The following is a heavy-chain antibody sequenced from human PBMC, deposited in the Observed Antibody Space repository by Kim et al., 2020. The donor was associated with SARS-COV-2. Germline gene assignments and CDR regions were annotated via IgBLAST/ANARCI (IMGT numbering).Heavy chain of an antibody. D-gene: IGHD6-13*01. J-gene: IGHJ5*02. CDR2: INPNSGGT. V-gene: IGHV1-2*02. CDR1: GYTFTGYY. Sequence: ASVKVSCKASGYTFTGYYMHWVRQAPGQGLEWMGWINPNSGGTNYAQKFQGRVTMTRDTSISTAYMELSRLRSDDTAVYYCARDPEGGSSWYGGGYNWFDPWGQGTLVTVSS. CDR3: ARDPEGGSSWYGGGYNWFDP.